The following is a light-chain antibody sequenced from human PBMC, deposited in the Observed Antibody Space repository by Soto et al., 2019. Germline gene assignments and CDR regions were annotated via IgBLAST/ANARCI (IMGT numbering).Light chain of an antibody. Sequence: DIQMTQSPSTLSASVGDRVTITCRVSQSISSWLAWYQQKPGKGPKLLIYDASGLESGVPSRFSGSGSGTEFTLTISSLQPDDFATYYCQQYNSYPYTFGQGTKLEIK. CDR1: QSISSW. CDR2: DAS. CDR3: QQYNSYPYT. V-gene: IGKV1-5*01. J-gene: IGKJ2*01.